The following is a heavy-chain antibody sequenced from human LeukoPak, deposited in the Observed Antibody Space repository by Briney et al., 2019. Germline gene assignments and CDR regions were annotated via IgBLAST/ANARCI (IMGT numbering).Heavy chain of an antibody. CDR3: VTASHDFLTGYYSHRLDD. Sequence: GSSVRVSCTASGFTFSNYAMHWVRQAPGKGLEWVAMITYDVGDTNYADFVKGRLTISRDNSTNTAFMQMNSLRPEDTAVYYCVTASHDFLTGYYSHRLDDWGREPWSPSRQ. V-gene: IGHV3-30*01. CDR1: GFTFSNYA. D-gene: IGHD3-9*01. J-gene: IGHJ4*02. CDR2: ITYDVGDT.